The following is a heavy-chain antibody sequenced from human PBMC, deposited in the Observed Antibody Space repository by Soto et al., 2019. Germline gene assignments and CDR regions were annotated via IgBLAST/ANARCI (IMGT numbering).Heavy chain of an antibody. Sequence: GESLKISCKGSGYSFTSYWIGWVRQMPGKGLEWMGIIYPGDSDTRYSPSFQGQVTISADKSISTAYLQWSSLKASDTAMYYCARFPSNYYDSSGYVDIWGQGTMDTVS. CDR3: ARFPSNYYDSSGYVDI. J-gene: IGHJ3*02. V-gene: IGHV5-51*01. CDR1: GYSFTSYW. CDR2: IYPGDSDT. D-gene: IGHD3-22*01.